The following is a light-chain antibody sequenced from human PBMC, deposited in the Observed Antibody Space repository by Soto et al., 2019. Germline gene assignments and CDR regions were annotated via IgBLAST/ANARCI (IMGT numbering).Light chain of an antibody. CDR1: QSIGNF. V-gene: IGKV1-39*01. J-gene: IGKJ2*01. CDR3: QQSYSTPYT. CDR2: ATS. Sequence: DMEMTQSPSSLSASVGDRVTITCRARQSIGNFLHWYQQQPGKAPRLLIYATSSLQSGVPSRFSGSGSWTDFTLTISSLQPEDFATYYCQQSYSTPYTFGQGTKLEI.